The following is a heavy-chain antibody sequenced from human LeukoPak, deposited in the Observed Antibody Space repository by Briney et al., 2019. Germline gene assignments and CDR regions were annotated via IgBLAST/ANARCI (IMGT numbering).Heavy chain of an antibody. CDR1: GYTFTGYY. Sequence: ASVKVSCKASGYTFTGYYMHWVRQAPGQGLEWMGWINPNSGGTNYAQKFQGRVTMTRDTSISTAYLQWSSLKASDTAMYYCARGVGAYDAFDIWGQGTMVTVSS. V-gene: IGHV1-2*02. CDR3: ARGVGAYDAFDI. CDR2: INPNSGGT. J-gene: IGHJ3*02. D-gene: IGHD1-26*01.